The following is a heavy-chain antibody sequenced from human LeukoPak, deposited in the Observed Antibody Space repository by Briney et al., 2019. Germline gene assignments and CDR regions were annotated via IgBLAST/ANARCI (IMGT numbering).Heavy chain of an antibody. Sequence: SETLSLTCTVSGGSISSGGYYWSWIRQHPGKGLEWIGYIYYSGSTNYNPSLKSRVTISVDTSKNQFSLKLSSVTAADTAVYYCARHGIGHSSGWYYFDYWGQGTLVTVSS. CDR2: IYYSGST. CDR3: ARHGIGHSSGWYYFDY. CDR1: GGSISSGGYY. V-gene: IGHV4-61*08. J-gene: IGHJ4*02. D-gene: IGHD6-19*01.